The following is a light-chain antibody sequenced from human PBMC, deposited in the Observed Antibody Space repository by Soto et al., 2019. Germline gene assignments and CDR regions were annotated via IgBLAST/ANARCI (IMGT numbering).Light chain of an antibody. CDR1: SSNIGRNS. J-gene: IGLJ1*01. CDR2: GNN. Sequence: QSVLTQAPSVSGTPGQRVTITCSGSSSNIGRNSVNWYQHLPGTAPKLLTHGNNHRPSGVPDRFSGSKSGTSASLAISGLQSEDEADYYCAAWDDRLNGYVFGTGTKGTVL. V-gene: IGLV1-44*01. CDR3: AAWDDRLNGYV.